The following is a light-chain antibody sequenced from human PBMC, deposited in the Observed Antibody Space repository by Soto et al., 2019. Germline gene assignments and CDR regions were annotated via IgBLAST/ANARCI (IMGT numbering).Light chain of an antibody. CDR3: SSYTSISTYV. Sequence: QSVLTQPASVSGSPGQSITISCTGTSSDVGGYNFVSWYQQHPDKAPKLMIYDATNRPSGVSNRFSGSKSGNTASLTISGLQAEDEADYYCSSYTSISTYVFGPGTKVTVL. CDR1: SSDVGGYNF. V-gene: IGLV2-14*01. J-gene: IGLJ1*01. CDR2: DAT.